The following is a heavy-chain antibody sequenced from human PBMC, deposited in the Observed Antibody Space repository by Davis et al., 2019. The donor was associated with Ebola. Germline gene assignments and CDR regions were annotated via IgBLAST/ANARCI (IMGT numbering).Heavy chain of an antibody. CDR2: IYYSGSS. D-gene: IGHD3-3*01. CDR1: GGSVSSGSYY. J-gene: IGHJ4*02. Sequence: SETLSLTCTVSGGSVSSGSYYWSWIRQPPGKGLEWIGYIYYSGSSNYNPSLKSRVTISVDTSKNQFSLKLSSVTAADTAVYYCARVGEGVDYWGQGTLVTVSS. CDR3: ARVGEGVDY. V-gene: IGHV4-61*01.